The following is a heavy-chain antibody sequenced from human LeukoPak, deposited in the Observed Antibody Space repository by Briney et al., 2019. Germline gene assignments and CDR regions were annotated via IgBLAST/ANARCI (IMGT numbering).Heavy chain of an antibody. J-gene: IGHJ6*03. CDR1: GFIFSNCW. Sequence: QPGGSLRLSCETSGFIFSNCWMSWVRQAPGKGLEWVANIKQDGSEKYYVDSVKGRFTISRDNAKNSLYLQMNSLRAEDTAVYYCARCRGLVISCRYMDVWGKGTTVTVSS. D-gene: IGHD3-16*01. CDR3: ARCRGLVISCRYMDV. CDR2: IKQDGSEK. V-gene: IGHV3-7*01.